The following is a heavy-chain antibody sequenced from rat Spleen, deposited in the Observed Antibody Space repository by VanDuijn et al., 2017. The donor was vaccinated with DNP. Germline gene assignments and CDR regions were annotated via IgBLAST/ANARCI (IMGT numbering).Heavy chain of an antibody. Sequence: EVQLVESGGGLVQPGRSLKLSCAASGFTFSDYYMAWVRQAPTKGLEWVAYISYDGGTTYYGDSVKGRFTISRDDAKSTLYLQMDSLRSEDTATYYCAKDGGYRFDYWGQGVMVTVSS. CDR1: GFTFSDYY. D-gene: IGHD1-11*01. CDR3: AKDGGYRFDY. CDR2: ISYDGGTT. J-gene: IGHJ2*01. V-gene: IGHV5-20*01.